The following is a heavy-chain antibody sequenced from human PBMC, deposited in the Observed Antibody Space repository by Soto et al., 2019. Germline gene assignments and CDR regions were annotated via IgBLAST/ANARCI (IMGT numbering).Heavy chain of an antibody. V-gene: IGHV1-69*01. CDR3: ARLYDSSGYRHYYYYGMDV. D-gene: IGHD3-22*01. Sequence: QVQLVQSGAEVKKPGSSVKVSCKASGGTFSSYAISWVRQAPGQGLEWMGGIIPIFGTASYAQKFQGRVTITADESTSTVYMVLSSLRAQDTAVYYCARLYDSSGYRHYYYYGMDVWGQGTTVTVSS. CDR1: GGTFSSYA. J-gene: IGHJ6*02. CDR2: IIPIFGTA.